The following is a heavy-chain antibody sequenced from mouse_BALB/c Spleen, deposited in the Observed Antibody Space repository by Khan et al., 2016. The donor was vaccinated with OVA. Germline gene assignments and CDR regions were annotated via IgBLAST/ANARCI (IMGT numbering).Heavy chain of an antibody. CDR2: ISYSGDT. Sequence: EVQLQESGPGLVKPSQSLSLTCTVTGYSITSDYAWNWIRQFPGNKLEWMGYISYSGDTAYNPSLKSRISITRDTSKNQFFLQLNSVTTEDTAKDYCASMVLYYYGSNSEGYYFDYWGQGTPLTVSS. V-gene: IGHV3-2*02. CDR1: GYSITSDYA. D-gene: IGHD1-1*01. CDR3: ASMVLYYYGSNSEGYYFDY. J-gene: IGHJ2*01.